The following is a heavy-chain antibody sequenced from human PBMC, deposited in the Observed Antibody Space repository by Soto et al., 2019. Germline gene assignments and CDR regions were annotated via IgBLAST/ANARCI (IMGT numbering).Heavy chain of an antibody. CDR2: ISGSGGST. V-gene: IGHV3-23*01. CDR3: ARVSGGSGYEYFDY. Sequence: PGGSLRLSCAASGFTFSSCAMSWVRQAPGKGLEWVSAISGSGGSTYYADSVKGRFTISRDNSKNTLYLQMGSLRAEDMAVYYCARVSGGSGYEYFDYWGQGTLVTVSS. CDR1: GFTFSSCA. D-gene: IGHD5-12*01. J-gene: IGHJ4*02.